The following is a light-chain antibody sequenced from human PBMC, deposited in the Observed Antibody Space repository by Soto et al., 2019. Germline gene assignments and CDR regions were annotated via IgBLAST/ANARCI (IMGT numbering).Light chain of an antibody. CDR2: DVS. Sequence: QSALTQPRSVSGSPGQSVTISCTVTSSDVGGYNYVSWYRQHPGKAPKLMIYDVSKRPSGVPDRFSGSKSGNTASLTISGLQAEDEADYYCCSYAGSYTWVFVTGTKLTVL. J-gene: IGLJ1*01. CDR1: SSDVGGYNY. V-gene: IGLV2-11*01. CDR3: CSYAGSYTWV.